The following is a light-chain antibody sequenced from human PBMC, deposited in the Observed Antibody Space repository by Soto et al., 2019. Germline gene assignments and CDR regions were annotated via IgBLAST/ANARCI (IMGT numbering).Light chain of an antibody. CDR3: QPHYSTPIT. CDR2: WAS. CDR1: QGALYSSNNKKY. J-gene: IGKJ5*01. Sequence: DIVMTQSPDSVTVSLGERATISRKSSQGALYSSNNKKYLAWYQQKPGQPPKLLIYWASTRQSGVTDRFSGSGSGTDFTLTISSLQAEDVAAYYCQPHYSTPITFGPGTRMDIK. V-gene: IGKV4-1*01.